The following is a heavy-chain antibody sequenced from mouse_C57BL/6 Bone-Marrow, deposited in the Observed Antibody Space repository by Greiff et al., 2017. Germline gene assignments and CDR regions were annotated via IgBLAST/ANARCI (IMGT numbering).Heavy chain of an antibody. D-gene: IGHD2-5*01. CDR2: IYPGSGRT. Sequence: VKLVESGAELVKPGASVKMSCKASGYTFTSYWITWVKQRPGQGLEWIGDIYPGSGRTNYNEKFKSKATLTVDTSSRTSYMQLSSLTSEDSAVYYCARPYYSNYWYFDVWGTGTTVTVSS. J-gene: IGHJ1*03. CDR3: ARPYYSNYWYFDV. V-gene: IGHV1-55*01. CDR1: GYTFTSYW.